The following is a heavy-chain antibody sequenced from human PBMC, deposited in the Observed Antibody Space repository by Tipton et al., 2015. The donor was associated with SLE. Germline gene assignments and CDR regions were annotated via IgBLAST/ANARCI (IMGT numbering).Heavy chain of an antibody. Sequence: QLVQSGAEVKKPGESLKISCKGSGYSFTNYWVGWVRQMPGKGLEWVGIIYPGDSETRYSPSFQGQVTISADRSINTAYLQWSSLKASDTAMYYCARPRSYTACDFAFDIWGQGTMVTVS. J-gene: IGHJ3*02. CDR3: ARPRSYTACDFAFDI. CDR2: IYPGDSET. CDR1: GYSFTNYW. D-gene: IGHD3-3*01. V-gene: IGHV5-51*03.